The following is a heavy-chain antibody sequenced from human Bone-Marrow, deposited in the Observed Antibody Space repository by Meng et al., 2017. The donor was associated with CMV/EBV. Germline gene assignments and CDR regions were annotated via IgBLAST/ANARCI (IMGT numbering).Heavy chain of an antibody. CDR2: IYYSGST. J-gene: IGHJ5*02. D-gene: IGHD3-16*01. V-gene: IGHV4-59*12. CDR3: ARDVYGRGWFDP. Sequence: QVQLQESGPGLVKPSETLSLTCTVSGGSISSYYWSWIRQPPGKGLEWIGYIYYSGSTNYNPSLKSRVTISVDTSKNQFSLKLSSVTAADTAVYYCARDVYGRGWFDPWGQGTLVTVSS. CDR1: GGSISSYY.